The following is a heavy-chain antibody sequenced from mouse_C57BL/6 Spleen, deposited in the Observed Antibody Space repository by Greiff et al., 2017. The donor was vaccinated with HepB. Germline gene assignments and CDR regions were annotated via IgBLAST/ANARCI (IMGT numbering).Heavy chain of an antibody. CDR2: IDPENGDT. CDR1: GFNIKDDY. V-gene: IGHV14-4*01. J-gene: IGHJ4*01. D-gene: IGHD1-1*01. Sequence: EVQLQQSGAELVRPGASVKLSCTASGFNIKDDYMHWVKQRPEQGLEWIGWIDPENGDTEYASKFQGKATITADTSSNTAYLQLSSLTSEDTAVYYCSYGSRDYAMDYWGQGTSVTVSS. CDR3: SYGSRDYAMDY.